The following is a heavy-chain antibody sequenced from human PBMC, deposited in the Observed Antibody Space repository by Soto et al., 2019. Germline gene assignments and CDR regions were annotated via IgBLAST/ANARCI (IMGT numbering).Heavy chain of an antibody. Sequence: GGSLRLSCAASGFTFSSYAMSWVRQAPGKGLEWVSAISGSGGSTYYADSVKGRFTISRDNSKNTLYLQMNSLRAEDTAVYYCAKARVFGDWNDEWYFGYWGQGTLVTVSS. CDR3: AKARVFGDWNDEWYFGY. V-gene: IGHV3-23*01. CDR1: GFTFSSYA. CDR2: ISGSGGST. J-gene: IGHJ4*02. D-gene: IGHD1-1*01.